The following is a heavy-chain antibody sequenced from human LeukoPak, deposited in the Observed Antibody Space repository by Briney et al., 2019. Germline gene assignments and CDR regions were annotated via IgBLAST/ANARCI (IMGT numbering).Heavy chain of an antibody. D-gene: IGHD1-14*01. CDR1: GFTFDDYA. CDR3: AREAHRASPPSS. V-gene: IGHV3-9*01. J-gene: IGHJ4*02. Sequence: GRSLRLSCAASGFTFDDYAMHWVRQAPGKGLEWVSGISGNSGSIGYADSVKGRFTISRDNAKNSLYLQMNSLRAEDTAVYYCAREAHRASPPSSWGQGTLVTVSS. CDR2: ISGNSGSI.